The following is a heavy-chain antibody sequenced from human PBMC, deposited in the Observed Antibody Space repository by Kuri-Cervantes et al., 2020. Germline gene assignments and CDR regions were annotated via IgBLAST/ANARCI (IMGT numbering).Heavy chain of an antibody. CDR3: ATRSGYYSLYYYYMGV. CDR2: ISGGST. J-gene: IGHJ6*03. D-gene: IGHD3-3*01. CDR1: GYSFTSYW. Sequence: GESLKISCKGSGYSFTSYWIGWVRQIPGKGLEWVSFISGGSTYYTDSRKGRCTISRDNSKNTLYLQMNSLRAEDTAVYYCATRSGYYSLYYYYMGVWGKGTTVTVSS. V-gene: IGHV3-38-3*01.